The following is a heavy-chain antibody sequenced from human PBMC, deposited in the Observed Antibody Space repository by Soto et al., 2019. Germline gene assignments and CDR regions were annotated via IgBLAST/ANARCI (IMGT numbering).Heavy chain of an antibody. CDR3: ARTTRPYGDRDY. J-gene: IGHJ4*02. D-gene: IGHD4-17*01. V-gene: IGHV1-8*01. CDR1: GYTFTSYD. Sequence: QVPLVQSGAEVKKPGASVKVSCKASGYTFTSYDINWVRQATGQGLEWMGWMNPNSGNTGYAQKFQGRVTMTRNTSISTAYMELSSLRSEDTAVYYCARTTRPYGDRDYWGQGTLVTVSS. CDR2: MNPNSGNT.